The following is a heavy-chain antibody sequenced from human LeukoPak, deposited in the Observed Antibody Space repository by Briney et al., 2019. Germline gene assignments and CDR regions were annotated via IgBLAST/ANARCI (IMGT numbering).Heavy chain of an antibody. J-gene: IGHJ5*02. V-gene: IGHV4-34*01. CDR2: INHSGST. Sequence: SETLSLTCAVYGGSFSGYYWSWIRQPPGKGLEWIGEINHSGSTNYNPSLKSRVTISVDTSKNQFSLKLSSVTAADTAVYYCARRPHDYGDYRFDPWGQGTLVTVSS. D-gene: IGHD4-17*01. CDR1: GGSFSGYY. CDR3: ARRPHDYGDYRFDP.